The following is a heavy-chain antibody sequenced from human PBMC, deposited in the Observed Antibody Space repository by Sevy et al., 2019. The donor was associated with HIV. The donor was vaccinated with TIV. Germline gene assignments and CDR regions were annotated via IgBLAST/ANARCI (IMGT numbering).Heavy chain of an antibody. V-gene: IGHV3-21*01. CDR3: ARDPGFYCSGGSGYPRYYFDY. D-gene: IGHD2-15*01. J-gene: IGHJ4*02. CDR1: GFTFSSYS. Sequence: GGSLRLSCAASGFTFSSYSMNWVRQAPGKGLEWVSSISSSSIYIYYADSVKGRFTISRDNAKNSLYLQMNSLRAEATAVYYCARDPGFYCSGGSGYPRYYFDYWGQGTLVTVSS. CDR2: ISSSSIYI.